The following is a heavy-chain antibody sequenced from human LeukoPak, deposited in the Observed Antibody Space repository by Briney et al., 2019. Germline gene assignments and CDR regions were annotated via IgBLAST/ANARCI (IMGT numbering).Heavy chain of an antibody. J-gene: IGHJ5*02. CDR1: GYTFTSYH. V-gene: IGHV1-46*01. CDR3: ARGPHKRTYDRDNWFDP. D-gene: IGHD3-3*01. CDR2: INPSGGTT. Sequence: ASVTVSCKASGYTFTSYHMHWVRQAPGQGLEWMGIINPSGGTTNYAQKFRGRVTMTRDMSTSTVYMELSSLRSEDTAVYYCARGPHKRTYDRDNWFDPWGQGTLVTVSS.